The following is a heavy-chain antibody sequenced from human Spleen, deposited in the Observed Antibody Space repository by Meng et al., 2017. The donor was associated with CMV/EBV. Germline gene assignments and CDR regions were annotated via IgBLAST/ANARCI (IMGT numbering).Heavy chain of an antibody. CDR3: ARTHTIQPYSSSWYGFGPNQKPSNSRFLTGYFDL. D-gene: IGHD6-13*01. CDR2: IYHTGST. J-gene: IGHJ2*01. CDR1: GGSVSSNDYY. V-gene: IGHV4-61*08. Sequence: SETLSLTCTVSGGSVSSNDYYWNWIRQPPGKGLEWIAYIYHTGSTDSNPSLKSRVTISIDTSKSQFSLKLNSVTAADTAVYYCARTHTIQPYSSSWYGFGPNQKPSNSRFLTGYFDLWGRGTLVTVSS.